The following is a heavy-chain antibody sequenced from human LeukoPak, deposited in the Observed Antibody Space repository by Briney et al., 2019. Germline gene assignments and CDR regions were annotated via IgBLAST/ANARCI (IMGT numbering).Heavy chain of an antibody. D-gene: IGHD2-2*02. CDR2: ISAYNGNT. V-gene: IGHV1-18*04. J-gene: IGHJ4*02. CDR3: ARGYCSSTSCYTAIDY. Sequence: ASVKVSCKASGYTFTSYYMHWVRQAPGQGLEWMGWISAYNGNTNYAQKLQGRVTMTTDTSTSTAYMELRSLRSDDTAVYYCARGYCSSTSCYTAIDYWGQGTLVTVSS. CDR1: GYTFTSYY.